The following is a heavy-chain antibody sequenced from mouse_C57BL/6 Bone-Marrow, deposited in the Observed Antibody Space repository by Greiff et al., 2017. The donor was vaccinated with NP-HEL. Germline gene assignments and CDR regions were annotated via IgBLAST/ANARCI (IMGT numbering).Heavy chain of an antibody. CDR3: ARPLSTTVVSYWYFDV. V-gene: IGHV1-50*01. J-gene: IGHJ1*03. CDR1: GYTFTSYW. Sequence: QVQLQQPGAELVKPGASVKLSCKASGYTFTSYWMQWVKQRPGQGLEWIGEIDPSDSYTNYNQKFKGKATLTVDTSSSTAYMQLSSLTSEDSAVYYCARPLSTTVVSYWYFDVWGTGTTVTVSS. D-gene: IGHD1-1*01. CDR2: IDPSDSYT.